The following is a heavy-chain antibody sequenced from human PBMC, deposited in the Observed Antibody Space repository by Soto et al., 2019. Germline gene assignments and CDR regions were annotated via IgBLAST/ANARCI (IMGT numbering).Heavy chain of an antibody. CDR3: ARVLYPATEGDYYYYGMGV. V-gene: IGHV3-48*02. J-gene: IGHJ6*02. CDR1: GFTFSSYS. Sequence: EVQLVESGGGLVQPGGSLRLSCAGSGFTFSSYSMNWVRQAPGKGLEWVSYISSSSTSIYYADSVKGRFTISRDNAKNSLDLQMTSLRDEDTAVYYCARVLYPATEGDYYYYGMGVWGQGTTVTVSS. D-gene: IGHD1-26*01. CDR2: ISSSSTSI.